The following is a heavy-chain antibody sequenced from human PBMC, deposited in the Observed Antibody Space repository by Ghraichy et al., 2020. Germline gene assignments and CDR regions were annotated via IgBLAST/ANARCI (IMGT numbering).Heavy chain of an antibody. V-gene: IGHV4-39*01. CDR1: GGSISSSSYY. CDR2: IYYSGST. J-gene: IGHJ3*02. D-gene: IGHD4-17*01. CDR3: SYGDYNVDAFDI. Sequence: SQTLSLTCTVSGGSISSSSYYWGWIRQPPGKGLEWIGSIYYSGSTYYNPSLKSRVTISVDTSKNQFSLKLSSVTAADTAVYYCSYGDYNVDAFDIWGQGTMVTVSS.